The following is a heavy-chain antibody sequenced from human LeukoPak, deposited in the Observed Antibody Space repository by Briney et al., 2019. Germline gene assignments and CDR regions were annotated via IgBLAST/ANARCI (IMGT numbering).Heavy chain of an antibody. CDR3: ARSYSSSWYPRLA. CDR1: GFTFSSYA. D-gene: IGHD6-13*01. CDR2: ISYDGSNK. V-gene: IGHV3-30*04. J-gene: IGHJ4*02. Sequence: GGSLRLSCAASGFTFSSYAMHWVRQAPGKGLEWVAVISYDGSNKYYADSVKGRFTISRDNSKNTLYLQMNSLRAEDTAVYYCARSYSSSWYPRLARGQGTLVTVSS.